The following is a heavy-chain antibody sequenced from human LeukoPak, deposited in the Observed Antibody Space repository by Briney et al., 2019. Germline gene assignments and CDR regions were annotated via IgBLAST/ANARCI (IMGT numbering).Heavy chain of an antibody. Sequence: GGSLRLSCAASGFTFDDYAMHWVRQAPGKGLEWVSGISWNGGSIGYADSVKGRFTISRDNAKNSLYLQMNSLRAEDTALYYCAKDRGYQLLEDAFDIWGQGTMVTVSS. CDR1: GFTFDDYA. D-gene: IGHD2-2*01. J-gene: IGHJ3*02. V-gene: IGHV3-9*01. CDR3: AKDRGYQLLEDAFDI. CDR2: ISWNGGSI.